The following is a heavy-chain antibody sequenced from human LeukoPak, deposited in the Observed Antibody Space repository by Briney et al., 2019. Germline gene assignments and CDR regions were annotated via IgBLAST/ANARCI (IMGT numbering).Heavy chain of an antibody. Sequence: SVKVSCKASGGTFSRYTISWVRQAPGQGLEWMGRIIPILGIANYAQKFQGRVTITADKSTSTAYMELSSLRSEDTAVYYCARGLLSGSLDFDYWGQGTLVTVCS. CDR3: ARGLLSGSLDFDY. V-gene: IGHV1-69*02. CDR2: IIPILGIA. CDR1: GGTFSRYT. D-gene: IGHD1-26*01. J-gene: IGHJ4*02.